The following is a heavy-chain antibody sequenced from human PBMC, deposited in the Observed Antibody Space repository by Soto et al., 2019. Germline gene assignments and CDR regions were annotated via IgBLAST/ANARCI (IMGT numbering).Heavy chain of an antibody. CDR2: VSDGGDTT. D-gene: IGHD4-17*01. CDR1: RFTFSDYA. CDR3: AKVVIYGDHRAGAFDI. J-gene: IGHJ3*02. V-gene: IGHV3-23*01. Sequence: VGSLRLSCAASRFTFSDYAMTWVRQAPGKGLEWVSVVSDGGDTTYYAASVRGRFTISRDNSKDTVYLQMNSLRAEDTAVYYCAKVVIYGDHRAGAFDIWGRGTMVTVSS.